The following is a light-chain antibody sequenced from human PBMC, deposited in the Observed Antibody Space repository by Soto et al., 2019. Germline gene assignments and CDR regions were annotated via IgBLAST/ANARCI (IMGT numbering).Light chain of an antibody. V-gene: IGKV3-20*01. CDR2: GAS. CDR3: QQYGSSPLT. J-gene: IGKJ5*01. CDR1: QSVSSAY. Sequence: EIVLTQSPGTLSLSPGERVTLSCRASQSVSSAYLAWYQQKPGQAPRLLIYGASNRATGIPARFSGSGSGTDFTLTISRLEPEDFAVYFCQQYGSSPLTFGQGTRLEIK.